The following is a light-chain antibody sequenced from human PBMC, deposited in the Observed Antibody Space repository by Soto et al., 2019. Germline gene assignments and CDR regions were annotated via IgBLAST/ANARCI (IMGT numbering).Light chain of an antibody. Sequence: IVMTQSPATLSVSPGERVTLSCRASQSVSNNLAWYQQKPGQAPRLLIYAASTRATGLPARFSGSGSGTQFTLTLSILQYEDFAVYYCQQYNNWPPLTFGGGTKVEIK. CDR3: QQYNNWPPLT. V-gene: IGKV3-15*01. CDR1: QSVSNN. J-gene: IGKJ4*01. CDR2: AAS.